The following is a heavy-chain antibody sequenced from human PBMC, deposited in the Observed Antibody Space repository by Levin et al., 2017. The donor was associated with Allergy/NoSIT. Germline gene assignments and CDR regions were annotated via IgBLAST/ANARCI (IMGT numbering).Heavy chain of an antibody. J-gene: IGHJ4*02. CDR2: IYYSGST. Sequence: PSETLSLTCTVSGGSISSSSYYWGWIRQPPGKGLEWIGSIYYSGSTYYNPSLKSRVTISVDTSKNQFSLKLSSVTAADTAVYYCARQDLPDYDYIWGTHAYFDYWGQGTLVTVSS. CDR3: ARQDLPDYDYIWGTHAYFDY. CDR1: GGSISSSSYY. V-gene: IGHV4-39*01. D-gene: IGHD3-16*01.